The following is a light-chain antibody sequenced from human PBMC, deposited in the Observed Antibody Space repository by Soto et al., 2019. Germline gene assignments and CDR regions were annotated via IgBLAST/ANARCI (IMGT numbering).Light chain of an antibody. V-gene: IGKV3-11*01. CDR1: QSVSSY. CDR3: QQRSNWPPTWT. Sequence: EIVLSQSPATQSLSPGERATLSCRASQSVSSYLAWYQHKPGQAPRLLIYDASKRATGIPARFSGSGSGTDFTLTISSPEPEDFAVYYCQQRSNWPPTWTFGQGTKVEVK. CDR2: DAS. J-gene: IGKJ1*01.